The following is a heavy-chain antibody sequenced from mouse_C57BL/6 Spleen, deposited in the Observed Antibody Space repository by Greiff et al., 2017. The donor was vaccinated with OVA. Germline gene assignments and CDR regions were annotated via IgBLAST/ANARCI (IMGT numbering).Heavy chain of an antibody. Sequence: QVQLQQPGAELVRPGTSVKLSCKASGYTFTSYWMHWVKQRPGQGLEWIGVIDPSDSYTNYNQKFKGKATLTVDTSSSTAYMQLSSLTSEDSAVYYCARDYGSRGMDYWGQGTSVTVSS. CDR2: IDPSDSYT. V-gene: IGHV1-59*01. CDR1: GYTFTSYW. D-gene: IGHD1-1*01. J-gene: IGHJ4*01. CDR3: ARDYGSRGMDY.